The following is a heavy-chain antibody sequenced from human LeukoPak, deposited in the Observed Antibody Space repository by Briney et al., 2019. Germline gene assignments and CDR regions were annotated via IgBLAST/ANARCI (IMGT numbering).Heavy chain of an antibody. Sequence: SLKLSCEASGVTLCDYAITWARQATGQGLEWIGAVIPVFGTTNYAQKFHGTVTITADTSSTTSYMELSSLTSEDTAIYYCASQYWVPAAFYYAFNVWGKGTTVSVSS. CDR3: ASQYWVPAAFYYAFNV. V-gene: IGHV1-69*06. CDR1: GVTLCDYA. CDR2: VIPVFGTT. J-gene: IGHJ6*04. D-gene: IGHD2-2*01.